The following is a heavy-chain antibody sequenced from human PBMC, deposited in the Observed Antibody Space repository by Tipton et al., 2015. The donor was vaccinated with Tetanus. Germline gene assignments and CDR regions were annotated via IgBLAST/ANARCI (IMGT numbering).Heavy chain of an antibody. J-gene: IGHJ3*02. CDR2: IYTSGST. D-gene: IGHD3-10*01. CDR3: ASHYGSGSDDADDI. V-gene: IGHV4-4*07. Sequence: LRLSCTVSGGSISSYYWSWIRQPAGKGLEWIGRIYTSGSTNYNPSLKSRVTMSVDTSKNQFSLKLSSVTAADTAVYYCASHYGSGSDDADDIWGQGTMVTVSS. CDR1: GGSISSYY.